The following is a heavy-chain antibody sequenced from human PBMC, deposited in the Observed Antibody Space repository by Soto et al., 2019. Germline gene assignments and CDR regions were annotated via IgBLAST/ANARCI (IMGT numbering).Heavy chain of an antibody. CDR1: GFTISSYG. V-gene: IGHV3-30*18. CDR3: AKTTSSSWYGGWFDP. Sequence: QVQLVESGGGVVQPGRSLRLSCAASGFTISSYGMHWVRQAPGKGLEWVAVISYDGSNKYYADSVKGRFTISRDNSKNTLYLQMNSLRAEDTAVYYCAKTTSSSWYGGWFDPWGQGTLVTVSS. J-gene: IGHJ5*02. CDR2: ISYDGSNK. D-gene: IGHD6-13*01.